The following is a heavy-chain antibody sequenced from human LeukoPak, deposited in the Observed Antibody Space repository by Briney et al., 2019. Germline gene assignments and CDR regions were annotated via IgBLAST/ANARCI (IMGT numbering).Heavy chain of an antibody. CDR2: ISAYNGNT. D-gene: IGHD2-15*01. CDR3: AWRGYCSGGSCQQHAPGGDY. CDR1: GYTFTSYG. V-gene: IGHV1-18*01. Sequence: GASVKVSCKASGYTFTSYGISWVRQAPGQGLEWMGWISAYNGNTNYAQKLQGRVTMTTDTSTSTAYMELRSLRSDDTAVYYCAWRGYCSGGSCQQHAPGGDYWGQGTLVTVSS. J-gene: IGHJ4*02.